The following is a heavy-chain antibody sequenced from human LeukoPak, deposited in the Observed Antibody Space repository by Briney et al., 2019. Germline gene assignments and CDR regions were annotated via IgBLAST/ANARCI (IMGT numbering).Heavy chain of an antibody. CDR1: GFTFSSYS. V-gene: IGHV3-21*01. D-gene: IGHD3-3*01. J-gene: IGHJ6*03. CDR3: VRGSLASGVVVYYYYYLDV. Sequence: GGSLRLSCAASGFTFSSYSMNWVRQAPGKGLEWVSSISSSSSYIYYADSEKGRFTISRDNAKNSLYLQMNSLRAEDTAVYYCVRGSLASGVVVYYYYYLDVWGKGTTVTVSS. CDR2: ISSSSSYI.